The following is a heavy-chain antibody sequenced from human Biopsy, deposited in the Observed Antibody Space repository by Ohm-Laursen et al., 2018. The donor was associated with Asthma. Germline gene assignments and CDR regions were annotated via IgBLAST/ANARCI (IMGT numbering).Heavy chain of an antibody. D-gene: IGHD3-22*01. Sequence: SQTLSLTCTVSGASIKTDGHYWSWLRQPPGKGLEWIGYIHHSGTSYFNPSLKSRVSFSRDTSKNQFSLRLSSVTAADTAMYYCARIPRRSGSYFVDYWGQGTLVTVSS. CDR2: IHHSGTS. J-gene: IGHJ4*02. CDR3: ARIPRRSGSYFVDY. CDR1: GASIKTDGHY. V-gene: IGHV4-31*03.